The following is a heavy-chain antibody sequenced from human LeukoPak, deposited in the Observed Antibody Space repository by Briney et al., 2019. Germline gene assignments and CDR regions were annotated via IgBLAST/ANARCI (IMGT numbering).Heavy chain of an antibody. J-gene: IGHJ5*02. CDR3: ARDPGCSSSSCASNWLGP. Sequence: GRSLRLSCAASVFIFSNFAMHWVRQAPGKGLDWVAVISYDGGDKFYADSVKGRFTISRDNSKNTLYLQMDSLRTEDAAVYYCARDPGCSSSSCASNWLGPWGQGTLVTVSS. CDR1: VFIFSNFA. D-gene: IGHD2-2*01. V-gene: IGHV3-30*01. CDR2: ISYDGGDK.